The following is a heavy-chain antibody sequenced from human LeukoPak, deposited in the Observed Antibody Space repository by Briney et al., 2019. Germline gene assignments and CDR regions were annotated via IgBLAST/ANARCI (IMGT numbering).Heavy chain of an antibody. V-gene: IGHV1-8*01. CDR2: MNPNSGNT. J-gene: IGHJ4*02. D-gene: IGHD3-22*01. CDR3: ARGTFDSSGYYCAY. Sequence: ASVKVSCKASGYTFTSYDINWVRQATGQGLEWMGWMNPNSGNTGYAQKFHGRVTMTSNTSMSTAYMELTSLRSDDTAVYYCARGTFDSSGYYCAYWGQGTLVTVSS. CDR1: GYTFTSYD.